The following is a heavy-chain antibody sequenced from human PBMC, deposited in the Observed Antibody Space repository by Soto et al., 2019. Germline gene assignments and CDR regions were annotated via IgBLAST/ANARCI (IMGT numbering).Heavy chain of an antibody. CDR2: ISHSGTA. CDR1: GGSISSGNHY. V-gene: IGHV4-31*03. D-gene: IGHD3-9*01. CDR3: ARVQYQAILIASSPPRSIDD. J-gene: IGHJ4*02. Sequence: QVQLQESGPGLVKPSQTLSLTCTVSGGSISSGNHYWSWIRQHPGKGLEWIGYISHSGTAYYNPSPNSRVIMPVDTSKNPFYLKLTAVTAAATATYFCARVQYQAILIASSPPRSIDDWGQGALVTVSS.